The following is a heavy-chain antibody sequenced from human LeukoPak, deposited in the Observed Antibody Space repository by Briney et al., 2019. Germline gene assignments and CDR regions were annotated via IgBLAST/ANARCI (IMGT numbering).Heavy chain of an antibody. D-gene: IGHD3-9*01. Sequence: GGSLRLSRAASGFTFSSYSMNWVRQTPGKGLEWVSYISSSGRTAYYADSVRGRFAISRDNAKNSLYLQMNSLRAEDTAVYYCAREVRYFALGDYWGQGTLVTVSS. CDR1: GFTFSSYS. CDR3: AREVRYFALGDY. CDR2: ISSSGRTA. V-gene: IGHV3-48*04. J-gene: IGHJ4*02.